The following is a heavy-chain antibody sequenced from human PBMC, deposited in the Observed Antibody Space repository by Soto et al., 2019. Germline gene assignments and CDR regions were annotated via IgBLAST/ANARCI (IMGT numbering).Heavy chain of an antibody. CDR2: IYWDDDK. J-gene: IGHJ4*02. V-gene: IGHV2-5*02. CDR1: GFSLSTSGVG. CDR3: AHRPSYCSGGSCYSGFDY. D-gene: IGHD2-15*01. Sequence: TLVNPTQTLTLTCTFSGFSLSTSGVGVGWIRQPPGKALEWLALIYWDDDKRYSPSLKSRLTITKDTSKNQVVLTMTNLDPVDTATYYCAHRPSYCSGGSCYSGFDYWGQGTLVT.